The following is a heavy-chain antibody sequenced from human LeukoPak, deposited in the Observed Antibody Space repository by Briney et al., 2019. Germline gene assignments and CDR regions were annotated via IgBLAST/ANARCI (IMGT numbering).Heavy chain of an antibody. CDR2: FYHSGNT. D-gene: IGHD3-16*02. CDR3: ATFKPARDWGTYRVNWLDP. J-gene: IGHJ5*02. V-gene: IGHV4-38-2*02. CDR1: GYSISSGYS. Sequence: SETLSLTCTVSGYSISSGYSWGWIRQPPGKGLEWIGSFYHSGNTYYNPSLKSRVTISVDTSKNQFSLKLSSVTAADTAVYYCATFKPARDWGTYRVNWLDPWGQGTLVTVSS.